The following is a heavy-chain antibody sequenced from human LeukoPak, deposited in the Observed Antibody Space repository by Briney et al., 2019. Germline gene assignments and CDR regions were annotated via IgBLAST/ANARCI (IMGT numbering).Heavy chain of an antibody. CDR2: IIPIFGTA. V-gene: IGHV1-69*01. D-gene: IGHD5-18*01. CDR1: GGTFSSYA. J-gene: IGHJ6*02. CDR3: AFGSGIQLWLLEHGMDV. Sequence: GSSVKVSCKASGGTFSSYAISWVRQAPGQGLEWMGGIIPIFGTANYAQKFQGRVTITADESTSTAYMELSSLRSEDTAVYYCAFGSGIQLWLLEHGMDVWGQGTTVTVSS.